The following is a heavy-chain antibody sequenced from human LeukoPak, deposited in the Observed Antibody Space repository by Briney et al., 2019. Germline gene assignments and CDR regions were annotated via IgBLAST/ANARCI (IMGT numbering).Heavy chain of an antibody. Sequence: GGSLRLSCVASGFTLSSYWMHWVRQAPGKGLVWLSRINSDGSSTSYADSVKGRFTISRDNAKNTLYLQMNSLRAEDTAVYYCATPRGSGSYLAFDYWGQGTLVTVTS. D-gene: IGHD1-26*01. CDR3: ATPRGSGSYLAFDY. CDR2: INSDGSST. V-gene: IGHV3-74*01. J-gene: IGHJ4*02. CDR1: GFTLSSYW.